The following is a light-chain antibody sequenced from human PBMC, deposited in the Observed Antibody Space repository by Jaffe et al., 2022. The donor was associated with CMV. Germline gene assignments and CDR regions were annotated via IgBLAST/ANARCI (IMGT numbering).Light chain of an antibody. CDR2: DVN. CDR1: SRDPDTYYY. CDR3: CSYAGGNTWL. V-gene: IGLV2-14*03. J-gene: IGLJ3*02. Sequence: QSALTQPATVSGSPGQSITISCSGTSRDPDTYYYVSWYQQHPGKAPKLIIYDVNSRPSEISVRFSGSKSGDTASLTISGLQVDDEADYYCCSYAGGNTWLFGGGTKLTVL.